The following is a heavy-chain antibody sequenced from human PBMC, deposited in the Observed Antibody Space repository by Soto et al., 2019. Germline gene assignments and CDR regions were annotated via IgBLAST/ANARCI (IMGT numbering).Heavy chain of an antibody. D-gene: IGHD3-10*01. Sequence: QVQLVQSGAEVKKPGSSVKVSCKASGGTFSSYTISWVRQAPGQGLEWMGRIIPILGIANYAQKFQGRVTXXADNSTSTAYMELSSLRSEDTAVSYCAREAYYYGSGAFFGYWGQGTLVTVSS. CDR3: AREAYYYGSGAFFGY. J-gene: IGHJ4*02. CDR2: IIPILGIA. CDR1: GGTFSSYT. V-gene: IGHV1-69*08.